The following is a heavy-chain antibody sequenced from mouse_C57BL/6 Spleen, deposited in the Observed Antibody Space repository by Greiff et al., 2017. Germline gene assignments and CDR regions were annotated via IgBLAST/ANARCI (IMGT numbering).Heavy chain of an antibody. CDR2: IDPSDNYT. D-gene: IGHD6-1*01. Sequence: QVQLQQPGAELVKPGASVKLSCKASGYTFTSYWMQWVKQRPGQGLEWIGDIDPSDNYTNYNQKFKGKATLTVDTSSSTAYMQLSSLTSEDSAGYYWARSQRHSALDYWGQGTSVTVSS. CDR3: ARSQRHSALDY. CDR1: GYTFTSYW. V-gene: IGHV1-50*01. J-gene: IGHJ4*01.